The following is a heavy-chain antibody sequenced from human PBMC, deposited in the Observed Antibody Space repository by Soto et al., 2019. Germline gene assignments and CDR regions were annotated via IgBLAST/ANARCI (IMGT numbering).Heavy chain of an antibody. J-gene: IGHJ3*01. CDR1: SGSIFTTNW. CDR3: ARKPDVATAKVGGGYVFDV. Sequence: QVQLQESDPGLVKPSGTLSLTCAASSGSIFTTNWWSWVRQSPGRGLQWIGDIYNSGSPKYNPSLKSRVSISIDKSKDRIFLNLTSVTAADTAVYYCARKPDVATAKVGGGYVFDVWGQGTMVTVSS. CDR2: IYNSGSP. V-gene: IGHV4-4*02. D-gene: IGHD3-16*01.